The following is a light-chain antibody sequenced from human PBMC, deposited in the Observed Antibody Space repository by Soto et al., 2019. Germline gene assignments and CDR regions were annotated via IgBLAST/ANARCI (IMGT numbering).Light chain of an antibody. V-gene: IGLV2-11*01. CDR3: CSSAGSYPPHV. Sequence: QSALTQPRSVSGSPGQSITISCTGTSSDVGGYNYVSWYRQHPGKAPKLMIYDVSKRPSGVPDRFSGSKSGNTASLTISGLPADDEADYYCCSSAGSYPPHVFGTGTKLTVL. CDR1: SSDVGGYNY. CDR2: DVS. J-gene: IGLJ1*01.